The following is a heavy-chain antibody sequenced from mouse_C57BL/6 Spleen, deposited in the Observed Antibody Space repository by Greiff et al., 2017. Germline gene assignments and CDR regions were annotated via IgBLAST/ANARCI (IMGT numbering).Heavy chain of an antibody. CDR2: ISSGGSYT. Sequence: EVQLVESGGDLVKPGGSLKLSCAASGFTFSSYGMSWVRQTPDKRLEWVATISSGGSYTYYPDSVKGRFTISRDNAKNTLYLQMSSLKSEDTAMYYCARSPYSFYYFDYWGQGTTLTVSS. V-gene: IGHV5-6*01. J-gene: IGHJ2*01. CDR3: ARSPYSFYYFDY. D-gene: IGHD2-10*01. CDR1: GFTFSSYG.